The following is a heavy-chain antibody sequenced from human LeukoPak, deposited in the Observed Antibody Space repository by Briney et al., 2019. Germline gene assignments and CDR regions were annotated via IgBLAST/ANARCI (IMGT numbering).Heavy chain of an antibody. Sequence: SETLSLTCTVSGGSISGYFWSWIRQPAGKGLEWIGRIYSSGSNNYNPSLKSRVTMSLDTSKNHLSLNLSSVTAADTAVYYCAREPTSGREPTSGRPLDYWGQGTLVTLSS. D-gene: IGHD5-12*01. CDR1: GGSISGYF. CDR2: IYSSGSN. V-gene: IGHV4-4*07. J-gene: IGHJ4*02. CDR3: AREPTSGREPTSGRPLDY.